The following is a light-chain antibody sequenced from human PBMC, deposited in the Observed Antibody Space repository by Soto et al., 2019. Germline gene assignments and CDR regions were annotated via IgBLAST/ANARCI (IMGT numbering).Light chain of an antibody. V-gene: IGKV3-11*01. Sequence: EIVLTQSPATLSLSPGDRATLSCRASQSVSSYLAWYQQKPGQAPRLLIYDASNRATGIPARFSGSGSGTDFTLTITTLEPEDFAVYYCQHYGSALFTFGPGTKVDVK. J-gene: IGKJ3*01. CDR3: QHYGSALFT. CDR2: DAS. CDR1: QSVSSY.